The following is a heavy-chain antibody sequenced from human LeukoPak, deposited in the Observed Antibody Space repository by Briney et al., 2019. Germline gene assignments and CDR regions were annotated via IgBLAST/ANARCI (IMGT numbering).Heavy chain of an antibody. CDR1: GFTFSNYW. CDR3: AKDCPPTYYYDSSGYYCG. CDR2: IKQDGSEK. D-gene: IGHD3-22*01. J-gene: IGHJ4*02. Sequence: PGGSLRLSCAASGFTFSNYWMSWVRQAPGKGLEWVANIKQDGSEKYYVDSVKGRFTISRDNAKNTLYLQMNSLRAEDTAVYYCAKDCPPTYYYDSSGYYCGWGQGTLVTVSS. V-gene: IGHV3-7*01.